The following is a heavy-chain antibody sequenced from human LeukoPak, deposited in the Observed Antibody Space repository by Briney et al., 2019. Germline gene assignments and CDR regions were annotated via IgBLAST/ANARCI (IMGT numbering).Heavy chain of an antibody. J-gene: IGHJ4*02. Sequence: GGSLRLSCAASGFTFDDYTMHWVRQAPGKGLEWVSLISWDGGSTYYADSVKGRFTISRDNSKKSLYLQRNSLRPEDTAFYYCAKARRTIWYFDYWGQGTLVTVSS. V-gene: IGHV3-43*01. CDR3: AKARRTIWYFDY. CDR2: ISWDGGST. D-gene: IGHD5-24*01. CDR1: GFTFDDYT.